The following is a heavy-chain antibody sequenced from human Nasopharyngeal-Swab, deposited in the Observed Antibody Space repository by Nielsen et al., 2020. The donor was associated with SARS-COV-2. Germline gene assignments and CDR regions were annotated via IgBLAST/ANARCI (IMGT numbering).Heavy chain of an antibody. Sequence: GESLKISCAASGFTFSSHWMHWVRQAPGKGLVWVSRINADGSRTFYADSVEGRFTISRDDAKNTLYLQMNSLRDEDTAVYYCARGGWYPDYWGQGTLVTVSS. CDR3: ARGGWYPDY. CDR1: GFTFSSHW. J-gene: IGHJ4*02. D-gene: IGHD6-19*01. CDR2: INADGSRT. V-gene: IGHV3-74*01.